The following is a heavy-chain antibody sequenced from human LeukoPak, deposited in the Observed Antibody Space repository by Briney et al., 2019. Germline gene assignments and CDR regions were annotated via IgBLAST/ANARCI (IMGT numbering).Heavy chain of an antibody. CDR2: IYPDDSYT. Sequence: GESLKISCKASGYSFTSYWIGWVRQMSGKGLEWMGIIYPDDSYTRYSPSFQGQVTVSADKSISTAYLQWSSLKASDTAMYYCARSPSPYYFDYWGQGTLVTVSS. V-gene: IGHV5-51*03. CDR3: ARSPSPYYFDY. J-gene: IGHJ4*02. CDR1: GYSFTSYW.